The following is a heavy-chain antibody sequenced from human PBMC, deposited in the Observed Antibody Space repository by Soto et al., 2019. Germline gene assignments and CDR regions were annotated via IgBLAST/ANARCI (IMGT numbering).Heavy chain of an antibody. CDR1: GASISNYY. Sequence: SETLSLTCTVSGASISNYYGIWIRPPPGKGLEWIGYIHYSGSTNYNPSFKSRVTISVDTSKNQFSLKLSSVTAADTAIYYCARQYGVRIDYWGQGTLVTVSS. CDR2: IHYSGST. J-gene: IGHJ4*02. V-gene: IGHV4-59*01. D-gene: IGHD2-8*01. CDR3: ARQYGVRIDY.